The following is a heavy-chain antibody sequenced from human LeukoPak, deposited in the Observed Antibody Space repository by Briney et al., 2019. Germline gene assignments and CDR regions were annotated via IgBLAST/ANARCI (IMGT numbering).Heavy chain of an antibody. CDR3: ARETSEAFET. CDR1: GYTFTDYC. Sequence: ASVKVSCKAFGYTFTDYCIQWVRQAPGQGLEWMGWIHPNRGDANYGQKFQGRVTMTRDTSIATAYLELSSLTSDDTAVYYCARETSEAFETWGQGTLVTVSS. V-gene: IGHV1-2*02. CDR2: IHPNRGDA. J-gene: IGHJ5*02. D-gene: IGHD2-2*01.